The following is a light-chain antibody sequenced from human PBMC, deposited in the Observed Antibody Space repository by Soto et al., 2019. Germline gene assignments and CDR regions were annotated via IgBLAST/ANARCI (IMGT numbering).Light chain of an antibody. CDR1: QSVSSN. CDR2: GAS. V-gene: IGKV3-15*01. CDR3: QQYNNWPPVT. Sequence: EIEMTQSPGTLSVSPGERATLSCRASQSVSSNLAWYQQKPGQAPRLLIYGASTRATGIPARFTGSGSGTEFTLTITSLQSEDFAVYYCQQYNNWPPVTFGPGTKVDIK. J-gene: IGKJ3*01.